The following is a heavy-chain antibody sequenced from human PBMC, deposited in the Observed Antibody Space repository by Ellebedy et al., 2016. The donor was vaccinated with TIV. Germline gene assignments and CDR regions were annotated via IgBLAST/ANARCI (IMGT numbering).Heavy chain of an antibody. CDR2: IYSSGNT. J-gene: IGHJ3*02. V-gene: IGHV4-31*03. D-gene: IGHD3/OR15-3a*01. CDR3: ARDQFGLGSDAFDI. Sequence: LRLXXTASGGSISSGHYYWSWIRQHPGKGLEWIGTIYSSGNTHYKSSLKSRVTISGDTSKNHFSLNLTSVTAADTAVYYCARDQFGLGSDAFDIWGQGTVVTVSS. CDR1: GGSISSGHYY.